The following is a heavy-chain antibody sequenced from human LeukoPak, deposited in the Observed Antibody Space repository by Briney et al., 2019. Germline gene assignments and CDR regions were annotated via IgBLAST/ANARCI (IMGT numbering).Heavy chain of an antibody. CDR3: ARDLPYYCDSSGSRLDYFDY. V-gene: IGHV4-39*07. CDR2: IYYSGST. J-gene: IGHJ4*02. CDR1: GGSISSSSYY. Sequence: SETLSLTCTVSGGSISSSSYYWGWIRQPPGKGLEWIGSIYYSGSTYYNPSLKSRVTISVDTSKNQFSLKLSSVTAADTAVYYCARDLPYYCDSSGSRLDYFDYWGQGTLVTVSS. D-gene: IGHD3-22*01.